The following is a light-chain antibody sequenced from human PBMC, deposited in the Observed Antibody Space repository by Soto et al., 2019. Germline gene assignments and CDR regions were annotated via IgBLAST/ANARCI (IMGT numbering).Light chain of an antibody. CDR2: AAS. CDR3: QQSYSSPPT. V-gene: IGKV1-39*01. Sequence: DIQMTQSPSSLSASVEDRVIITGRPSQSISRYLNWYQQKPGNAPKLLMFAASSLQSGVPSRFSGSRSGPDFTLTISSLQPEDFATYYCQQSYSSPPTFGQGTKVDIK. CDR1: QSISRY. J-gene: IGKJ1*01.